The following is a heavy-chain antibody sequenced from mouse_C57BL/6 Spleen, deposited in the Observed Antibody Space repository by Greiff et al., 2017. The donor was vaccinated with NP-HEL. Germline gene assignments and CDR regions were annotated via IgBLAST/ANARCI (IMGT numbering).Heavy chain of an antibody. V-gene: IGHV1-64*01. CDR3: TFTTVVVNWYFDV. D-gene: IGHD1-1*01. CDR1: GYTFTSYW. J-gene: IGHJ1*03. CDR2: IHPNSGST. Sequence: VQLQQPGAELVKPGASVKLSCKASGYTFTSYWMHWVKQRPGQGLEWIGMIHPNSGSTNYNEKFKSKATLTVDKSSSTAYMQLSSLTSEDSAVYYCTFTTVVVNWYFDVWGTGTTVTVSS.